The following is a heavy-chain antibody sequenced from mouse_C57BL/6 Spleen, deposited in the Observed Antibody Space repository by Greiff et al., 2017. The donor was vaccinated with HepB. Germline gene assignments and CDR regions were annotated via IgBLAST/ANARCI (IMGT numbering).Heavy chain of an antibody. V-gene: IGHV5-6*01. CDR1: GFTFSSYG. Sequence: EVQVVESGGDLVKPGGSLKLSCAASGFTFSSYGMSWVRQTPDKRLEWVATISSGGSYTYYPDSVKGRFTISRDNAKNTLYLQMSSLKSEDTAMYYCARQGDYVDYWGQGTTLTVSS. J-gene: IGHJ2*01. D-gene: IGHD2-4*01. CDR3: ARQGDYVDY. CDR2: ISSGGSYT.